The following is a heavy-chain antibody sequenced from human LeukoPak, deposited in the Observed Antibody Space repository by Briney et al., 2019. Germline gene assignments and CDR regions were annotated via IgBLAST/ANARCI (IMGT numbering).Heavy chain of an antibody. Sequence: SETLSLTCTVSGGSVSSGSYYWSWIRQPPGKGLEWIGYIYYSGSTNYNPSLKSRVTISVDTSKNQFSLKLSSVTAADTAVYYCAGGLAATYDAFDIWGQGTMVTVSS. J-gene: IGHJ3*02. D-gene: IGHD6-13*01. CDR3: AGGLAATYDAFDI. V-gene: IGHV4-61*01. CDR1: GGSVSSGSYY. CDR2: IYYSGST.